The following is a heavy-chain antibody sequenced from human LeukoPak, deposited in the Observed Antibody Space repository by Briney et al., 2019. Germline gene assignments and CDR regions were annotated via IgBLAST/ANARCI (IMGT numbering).Heavy chain of an antibody. Sequence: ETLSLTCAVYGGSFSGYYWSWIRQPPGKGLEWIGEINHSGSTNYNPSLKSRVTISVDTSKNQFSLKLSSVTAADTAVYYCVRGTCPTTVTTFDYWGQGTLVAVSS. CDR1: GGSFSGYY. J-gene: IGHJ4*02. CDR2: INHSGST. V-gene: IGHV4-34*01. CDR3: VRGTCPTTVTTFDY. D-gene: IGHD4-17*01.